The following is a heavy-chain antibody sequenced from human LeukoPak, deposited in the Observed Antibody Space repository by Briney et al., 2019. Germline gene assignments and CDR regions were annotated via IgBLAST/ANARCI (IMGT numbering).Heavy chain of an antibody. CDR1: GGTFSSYA. Sequence: EASVKVSCKASGGTFSSYAISWVRQATGQGLEWMGWMNPNSGNTGYAQKFQGRVTITRNTSISTAYMELSSLRSEDTAVYYCARFGGYDDAFDIWGQGAMVTVSS. CDR3: ARFGGYDDAFDI. D-gene: IGHD5-12*01. J-gene: IGHJ3*02. CDR2: MNPNSGNT. V-gene: IGHV1-8*03.